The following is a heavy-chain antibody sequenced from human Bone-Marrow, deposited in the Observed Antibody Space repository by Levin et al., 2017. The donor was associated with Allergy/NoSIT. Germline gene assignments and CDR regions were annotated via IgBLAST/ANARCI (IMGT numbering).Heavy chain of an antibody. D-gene: IGHD2-2*01. J-gene: IGHJ6*02. CDR1: GYTFTSYG. CDR2: ISAYNGNT. CDR3: AKRGYCSSTSCYDYYYYGMDV. Sequence: GESLKISCKASGYTFTSYGISWVRQAPGQGLEWMGWISAYNGNTNYAQKLQGRVTMTTDTSTSTAYMELRSLRSDDTAVYYCAKRGYCSSTSCYDYYYYGMDVWGQGTTVTVSS. V-gene: IGHV1-18*01.